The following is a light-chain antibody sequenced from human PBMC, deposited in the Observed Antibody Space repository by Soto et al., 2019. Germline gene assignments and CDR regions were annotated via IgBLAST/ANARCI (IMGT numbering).Light chain of an antibody. CDR3: TSYVGRNIWV. CDR1: SSDVGAYKY. V-gene: IGLV2-8*01. Sequence: QYVLTQPPSASGSPGQSVTISCTGTSSDVGAYKYVSWYQQYPGKAPKLMIYEVSKRLSGVPGRVSGSKSGNTASLTVSGLQAEDEGDYYCTSYVGRNIWVFGGGTQLTVL. CDR2: EVS. J-gene: IGLJ3*02.